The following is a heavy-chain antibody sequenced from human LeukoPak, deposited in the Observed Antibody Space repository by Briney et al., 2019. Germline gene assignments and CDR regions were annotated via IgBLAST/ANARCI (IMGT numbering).Heavy chain of an antibody. V-gene: IGHV1-69*13. D-gene: IGHD3-22*01. J-gene: IGHJ3*02. CDR2: IVPIFGTA. CDR3: ARTYYYDSSGSLDAFDI. CDR1: GGTFSSYA. Sequence: SVKVSCKASGGTFSSYAISWVRQAPGQGLEWMGGIVPIFGTANYAQKFQGRVTITADESTSTAYMELSSLRSEDTAVYYCARTYYYDSSGSLDAFDIWGQGTMVTVSS.